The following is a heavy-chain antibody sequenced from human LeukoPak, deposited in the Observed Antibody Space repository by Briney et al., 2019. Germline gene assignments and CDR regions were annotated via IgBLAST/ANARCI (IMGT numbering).Heavy chain of an antibody. J-gene: IGHJ6*03. Sequence: GESLKISCKGSGYSFISYWIGWVRQMPGKGLEWMGIIYPGDSDTRYSPSFQGQVTISADKSISTAYLQWSSLKASDTAMYYCARHIAAPPYYYYYYMDVWGKGTTVTVSS. V-gene: IGHV5-51*01. CDR2: IYPGDSDT. CDR1: GYSFISYW. CDR3: ARHIAAPPYYYYYYMDV. D-gene: IGHD6-13*01.